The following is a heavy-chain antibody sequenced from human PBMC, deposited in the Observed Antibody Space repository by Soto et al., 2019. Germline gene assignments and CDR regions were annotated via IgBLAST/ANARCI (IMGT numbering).Heavy chain of an antibody. CDR1: GFTFSSYA. V-gene: IGHV3-23*01. CDR2: ISGSGGST. Sequence: GGSLRLSCAASGFTFSSYAMSWVRQAPGKGLEWVSAISGSGGSTYYADSVKGRFTISRDNSKNTLYLQMNSLRAEDTAVYYCAKDWYSSGSNQKYYFDYWGQGTLVTVSS. CDR3: AKDWYSSGSNQKYYFDY. D-gene: IGHD6-19*01. J-gene: IGHJ4*02.